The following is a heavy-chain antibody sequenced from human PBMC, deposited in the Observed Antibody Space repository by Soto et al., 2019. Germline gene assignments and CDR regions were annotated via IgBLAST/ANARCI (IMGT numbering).Heavy chain of an antibody. CDR2: ISAYNGNT. Sequence: QVQLVQSGAEVKKPGASVKVSCKASGYTFTSYGISWVRQAPGQGLEWMGWISAYNGNTNYAQKLQGRVNMTTDTSTSTAYRELRSLRSDDTAVYYCARGSSGYSSGWYWFDPWGQGTLVTVSS. CDR3: ARGSSGYSSGWYWFDP. D-gene: IGHD6-19*01. J-gene: IGHJ5*02. V-gene: IGHV1-18*01. CDR1: GYTFTSYG.